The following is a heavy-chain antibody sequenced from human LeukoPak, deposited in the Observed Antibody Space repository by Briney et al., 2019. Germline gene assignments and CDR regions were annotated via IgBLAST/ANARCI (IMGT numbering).Heavy chain of an antibody. CDR2: IYYSGTT. Sequence: SETLSLTCTVSGDSITSTTYYWGWIRQPPGKGLEWIGNIYYSGTTYYNPSLKSRVTISVDTSKNQFSLKLSSVTAADTAVYYCARQRGITMERFDPWGQGTLVTVSS. J-gene: IGHJ5*02. V-gene: IGHV4-39*01. CDR1: GDSITSTTYY. CDR3: ARQRGITMERFDP. D-gene: IGHD3-10*01.